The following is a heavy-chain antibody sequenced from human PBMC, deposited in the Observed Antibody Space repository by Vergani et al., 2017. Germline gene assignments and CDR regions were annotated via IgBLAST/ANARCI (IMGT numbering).Heavy chain of an antibody. V-gene: IGHV3-66*02. CDR3: ARGNYYGSGTYVDP. Sequence: ELQLVESGGGLVQPGGSLRLSCAASGPTVSGNYMPWVRQSPGKGLEWVSHIYSGDETYYADSVKGRVTISRDTSKNTLHLQINNLRVEETAVYYCARGNYYGSGTYVDPWGQGTLVTVSS. CDR1: GPTVSGNY. CDR2: IYSGDET. J-gene: IGHJ5*02. D-gene: IGHD3-10*01.